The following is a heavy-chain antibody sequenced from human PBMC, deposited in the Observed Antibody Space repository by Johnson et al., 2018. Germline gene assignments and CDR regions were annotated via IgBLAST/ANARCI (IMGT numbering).Heavy chain of an antibody. V-gene: IGHV3-20*04. J-gene: IGHJ6*04. D-gene: IGHD1-1*01. CDR3: TRVWSLNYFNWDV. Sequence: EVQLVESGGRVVRPGGSLRLSCEASGFTFDDYGVSWVRQVPGKGLEWVCGFNWKGVSLGCGDSVGGRFSLSRDNGKKAVFLQMNNVRADDTALYYCTRVWSLNYFNWDVWGKGTTVIVSS. CDR1: GFTFDDYG. CDR2: FNWKGVSL.